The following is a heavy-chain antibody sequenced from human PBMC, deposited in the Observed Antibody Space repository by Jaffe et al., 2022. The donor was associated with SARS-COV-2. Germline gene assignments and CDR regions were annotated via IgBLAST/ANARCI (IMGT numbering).Heavy chain of an antibody. CDR3: VKFEGQDSGIAAADDY. CDR1: GFTFSSYA. D-gene: IGHD6-13*01. Sequence: EVQLVESGGGLVQPGGSLRLSCSASGFTFSSYAMHWVRQAPGKGLEYVSAISSNGGSTYYADSVKGRFTISRDNSKNTLYLQMSSLRAEDTAVYYCVKFEGQDSGIAAADDYWGQGTLVTVSS. CDR2: ISSNGGST. V-gene: IGHV3-64D*09. J-gene: IGHJ4*02.